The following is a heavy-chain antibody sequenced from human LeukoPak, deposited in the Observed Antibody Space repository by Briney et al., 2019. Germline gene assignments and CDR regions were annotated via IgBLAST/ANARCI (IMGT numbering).Heavy chain of an antibody. J-gene: IGHJ4*02. CDR3: ARAYYYDSSGYSPPGY. D-gene: IGHD3-22*01. CDR1: GYTFTSNY. Sequence: ASVKVSCKASGYTFTSNYIHWVRQAPGQGLEWMGWISAYNGNTNYAQKLQGRVTMTTDTSTSTAYMELRSLRSDDTAVYYCARAYYYDSSGYSPPGYWGQGTLVTVSS. V-gene: IGHV1-18*04. CDR2: ISAYNGNT.